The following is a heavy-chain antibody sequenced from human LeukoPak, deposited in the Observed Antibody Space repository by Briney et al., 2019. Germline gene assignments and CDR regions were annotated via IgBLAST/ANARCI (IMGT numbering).Heavy chain of an antibody. D-gene: IGHD3-10*01. J-gene: IGHJ6*02. Sequence: SETLSLTCAVYGGSFSGYYWSWIRQPPGKGLEWIGEINHSGSTNYNPSLKSRVTISGDTSKNQFSLRLSSVTAADTAVYYCARGNFFRPMIRGPTPGMDVWGQGTTVIVSS. CDR3: ARGNFFRPMIRGPTPGMDV. V-gene: IGHV4-34*01. CDR1: GGSFSGYY. CDR2: INHSGST.